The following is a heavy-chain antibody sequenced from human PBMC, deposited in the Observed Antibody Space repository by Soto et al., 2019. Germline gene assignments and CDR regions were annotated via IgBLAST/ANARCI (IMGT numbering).Heavy chain of an antibody. CDR2: INHSGST. J-gene: IGHJ4*02. V-gene: IGHV4-34*01. CDR3: ARALSSAAGLYFDY. D-gene: IGHD6-13*01. CDR1: GGSFSGYY. Sequence: SETLSLTCAVYGGSFSGYYWSWIRQPPGKGLEWIGEINHSGSTNYNPSLKSRVTISVDTSKNQFSLKLSSVTAADTAVYYCARALSSAAGLYFDYWGQGILVTVSS.